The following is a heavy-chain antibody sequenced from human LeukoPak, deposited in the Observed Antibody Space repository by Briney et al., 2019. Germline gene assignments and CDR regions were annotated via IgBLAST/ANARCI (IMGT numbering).Heavy chain of an antibody. CDR3: ARDRGAYCGGDCYLGLDY. V-gene: IGHV3-21*01. CDR1: GFTFSSYT. J-gene: IGHJ4*01. CDR2: IAGSSGYI. D-gene: IGHD2-21*02. Sequence: GGSLRLSCAASGFTFSSYTMNWVRQAPGKGLEWVSSIAGSSGYISYADSVKGRFTISRDNAKKSLYLQMTSLAAEDTAVYYCARDRGAYCGGDCYLGLDYWGRGTLVTVSS.